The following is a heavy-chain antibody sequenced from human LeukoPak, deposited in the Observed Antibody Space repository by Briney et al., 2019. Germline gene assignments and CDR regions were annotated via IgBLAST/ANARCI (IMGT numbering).Heavy chain of an antibody. V-gene: IGHV3-23*01. J-gene: IGHJ6*03. CDR2: LSGSGGST. D-gene: IGHD6-6*01. CDR1: GFTFSSYV. CDR3: AKSSSSYHYNVDV. Sequence: PGGSLRLSCVVSGFTFSSYVMSWVRQAPGKGLEWVPALSGSGGSTYYAASVKDRFTISRDNSKNTLYLQMNSLRAEDTAVYYCAKSSSSYHYNVDVWGKGTTVTVSS.